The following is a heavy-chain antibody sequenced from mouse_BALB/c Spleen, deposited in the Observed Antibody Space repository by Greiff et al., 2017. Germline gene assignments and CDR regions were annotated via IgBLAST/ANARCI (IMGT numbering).Heavy chain of an antibody. CDR1: GYTFTSYW. J-gene: IGHJ2*01. D-gene: IGHD2-3*01. CDR3: ARRGLLPPYYFDY. V-gene: IGHV1-87*01. Sequence: QVQLKQSGAELARPGASVKLSCKASGYTFTSYWMQWVKQRPGQGLEWIGAIYPGDGDTRYTQKFKGKATLTADKSSSTAYMQLSSLASEDSAVYFCARRGLLPPYYFDYWGQGTTLTVSA. CDR2: IYPGDGDT.